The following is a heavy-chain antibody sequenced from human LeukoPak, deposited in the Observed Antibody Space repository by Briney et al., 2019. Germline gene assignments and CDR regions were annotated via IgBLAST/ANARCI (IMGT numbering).Heavy chain of an antibody. J-gene: IGHJ6*02. CDR3: ARGGLLLWFGERYYGMDV. CDR1: GYTFTSYY. CDR2: INPSGGST. Sequence: GASVRVSCKASGYTFTSYYMHWVRQAPGQGLGWMGMINPSGGSTSYAQKLQGRVTMTRDTSTSTVYMELSSLRSEDTAVYYCARGGLLLWFGERYYGMDVWGQGTTVTVSS. V-gene: IGHV1-46*04. D-gene: IGHD3-10*01.